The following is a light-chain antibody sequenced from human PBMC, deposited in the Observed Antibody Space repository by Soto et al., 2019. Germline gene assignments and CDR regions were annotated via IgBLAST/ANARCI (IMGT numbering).Light chain of an antibody. J-gene: IGLJ1*01. CDR1: SSDVGGYNF. Sequence: QSALTQPRSVSGSPGQSVTISCTGTSSDVGGYNFVSWYQQHPGKAPKLMMYGVSQRPSGVPDRFSASKSGNTASLTISGLQADDEADYYCSSFAGTNTYARYVFGSATKVTVL. CDR3: SSFAGTNTYARYV. CDR2: GVS. V-gene: IGLV2-11*01.